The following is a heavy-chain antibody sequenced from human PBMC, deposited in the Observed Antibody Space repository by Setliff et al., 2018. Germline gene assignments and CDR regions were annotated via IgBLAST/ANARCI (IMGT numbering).Heavy chain of an antibody. J-gene: IGHJ5*02. CDR3: TTGPRDSRNYLNWFNP. Sequence: GGSLRLSCAASGFNFSSYAFNWVRQAPGKGLEWVSSISSRSTYIYYADSLEGATSDYGAPEKGRFTSSRDDSKNMIFLHMNNLKTEDTGFYYCTTGPRDSRNYLNWFNPWGQGTLVTVSS. CDR2: ISSRSTYI. V-gene: IGHV3-21*03. CDR1: GFNFSSYA. D-gene: IGHD4-4*01.